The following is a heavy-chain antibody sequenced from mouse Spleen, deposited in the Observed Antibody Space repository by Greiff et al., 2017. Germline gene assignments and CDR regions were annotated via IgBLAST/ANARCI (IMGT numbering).Heavy chain of an antibody. Sequence: EVKVVESGGGLVKPGGSLKLSCAASGFTFSSYAMSWVRQTPEKRLEWVATISSGGSYTYYPDSVKGRFTISRDNAKNTLYLQMSSLRSEDTAMYYCASYYYGSKGAMDYWGQGTSVTVSS. D-gene: IGHD1-1*01. V-gene: IGHV5-9-1*01. CDR1: GFTFSSYA. J-gene: IGHJ4*01. CDR3: ASYYYGSKGAMDY. CDR2: ISSGGSYT.